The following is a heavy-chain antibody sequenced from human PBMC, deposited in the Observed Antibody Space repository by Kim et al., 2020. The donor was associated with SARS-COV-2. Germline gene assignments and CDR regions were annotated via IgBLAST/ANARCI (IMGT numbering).Heavy chain of an antibody. Sequence: NPFLKSRVTISVDTSQNELSLKLSSVTAADTAVYYCARNPPLVGSVVVSYWGQGTLVTVSS. CDR3: ARNPPLVGSVVVSY. J-gene: IGHJ4*02. V-gene: IGHV4-34*01. D-gene: IGHD2-21*01.